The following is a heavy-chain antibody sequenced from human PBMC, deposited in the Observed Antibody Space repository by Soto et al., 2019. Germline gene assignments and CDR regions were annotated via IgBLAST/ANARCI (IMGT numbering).Heavy chain of an antibody. CDR3: ACDFQRIQGPPGSTDY. V-gene: IGHV1-18*01. J-gene: IGHJ4*02. CDR2: ISAYNGNT. CDR1: GYTFPSYG. D-gene: IGHD2-21*01. Sequence: ASVKVSCKASGYTFPSYGSCWVRQAPGQGLEWMGWISAYNGNTNYAQKLQGRVTMTTDTSTSTAYMELRSLRSDDTAGYYCACDFQRIQGPPGSTDYWGKGTLGTVST.